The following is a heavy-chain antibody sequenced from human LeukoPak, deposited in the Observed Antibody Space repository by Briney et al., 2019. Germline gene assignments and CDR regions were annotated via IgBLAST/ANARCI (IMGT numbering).Heavy chain of an antibody. J-gene: IGHJ4*02. Sequence: SETLSLTCTVSGGSISSGDYYWSWIRQPPGKGLEWIGYIYYSGSTYYNPSLKSRVTISVDTSKNQFSLKLSSVTAADTAVYYCAIETDSSTGVNWGQGTLCTVSS. CDR1: GGSISSGDYY. CDR3: AIETDSSTGVN. D-gene: IGHD3-22*01. CDR2: IYYSGST. V-gene: IGHV4-30-4*01.